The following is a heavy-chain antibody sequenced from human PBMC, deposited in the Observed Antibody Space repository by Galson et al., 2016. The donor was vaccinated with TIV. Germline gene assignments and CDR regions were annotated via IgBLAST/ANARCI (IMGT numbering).Heavy chain of an antibody. CDR3: ARERVVDATYYYYYYGMDV. Sequence: SLRLSCAASGLSVSINYMTWVRQAPGKGLEWVSLISDGGNTYYPDSVKGRFTISRDNSKNTLYLQMNGLRAEDTAVYYCARERVVDATYYYYYYGMDVWGQGTAVTVSS. V-gene: IGHV3-66*02. CDR1: GLSVSINY. J-gene: IGHJ6*02. CDR2: ISDGGNT. D-gene: IGHD1-26*01.